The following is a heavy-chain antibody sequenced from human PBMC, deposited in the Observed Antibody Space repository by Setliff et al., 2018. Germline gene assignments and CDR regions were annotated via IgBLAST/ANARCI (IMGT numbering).Heavy chain of an antibody. CDR1: GYSIGSGYY. CDR3: ARRYYDSTGYYYYAFDI. D-gene: IGHD3-22*01. CDR2: ISHSGYT. V-gene: IGHV4-38-2*01. J-gene: IGHJ3*02. Sequence: ETLSLTCGVTGYSIGSGYYWGWIRLSPGKGPEWIGDISHSGYTYYNPSLSSRVAISVDTSKNLVSLKLSSVTAADTAIYYCARRYYDSTGYYYYAFDIWGRGTTVTV.